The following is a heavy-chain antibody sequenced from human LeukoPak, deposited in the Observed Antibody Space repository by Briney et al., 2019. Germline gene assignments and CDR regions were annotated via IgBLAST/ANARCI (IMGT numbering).Heavy chain of an antibody. J-gene: IGHJ4*02. D-gene: IGHD3-10*01. CDR1: GYTFTSYG. V-gene: IGHV1-18*01. CDR3: ARDYYGTPPLDY. CDR2: ISAYDGDT. Sequence: GASVKVSCKASGYTFTSYGISWVRQAPGQGLEGMGWISAYDGDTNYAQKLQGRVTMTTDTSTSTAYMELRSLRSDDTAVYFCARDYYGTPPLDYWGQGTLVTVSS.